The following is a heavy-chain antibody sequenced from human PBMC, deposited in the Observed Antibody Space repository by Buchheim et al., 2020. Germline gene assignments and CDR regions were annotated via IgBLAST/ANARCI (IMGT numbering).Heavy chain of an antibody. CDR3: ARDGTTDLKYYFDY. CDR2: INSDGSGT. CDR1: GFSFSTSW. Sequence: EVQLVESGGGLVQPGGSLRLSCAASGFSFSTSWMHWVRQAPGKGLVWVSRINSDGSGTIYADSVKGRFTISRDNAKNTLYLQMNSLRAEDTAVYYCARDGTTDLKYYFDYWGQGTL. D-gene: IGHD4-17*01. J-gene: IGHJ4*02. V-gene: IGHV3-74*01.